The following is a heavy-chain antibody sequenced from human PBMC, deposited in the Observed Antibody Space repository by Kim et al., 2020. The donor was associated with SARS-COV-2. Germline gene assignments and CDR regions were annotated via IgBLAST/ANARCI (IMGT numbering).Heavy chain of an antibody. V-gene: IGHV3-23*01. Sequence: RVTISRDNSKNTLYLQMNSLRAEDTAVYYCAKGLAYYYGSGNYYYYGMDVWGQGTTVTVSS. J-gene: IGHJ6*02. CDR3: AKGLAYYYGSGNYYYYGMDV. D-gene: IGHD3-10*01.